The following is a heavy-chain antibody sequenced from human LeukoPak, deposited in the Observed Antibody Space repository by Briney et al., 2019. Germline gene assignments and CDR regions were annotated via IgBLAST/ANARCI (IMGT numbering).Heavy chain of an antibody. D-gene: IGHD2-2*01. V-gene: IGHV4-34*01. CDR2: INHSGST. CDR3: ARDLGRPAAYYYYYGMDV. CDR1: GGSFSGYY. Sequence: SETLSLTCAVYGGSFSGYYRSWIRQPPGKGLEWIGEINHSGSTNYNPSLKSRVTISVDKSKNQFSLKLSSVTAADTAVYYCARDLGRPAAYYYYYGMDVWGQGTTVTVSS. J-gene: IGHJ6*02.